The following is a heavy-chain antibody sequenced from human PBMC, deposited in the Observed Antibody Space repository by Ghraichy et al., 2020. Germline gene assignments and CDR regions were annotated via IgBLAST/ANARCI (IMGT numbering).Heavy chain of an antibody. V-gene: IGHV3-23*01. Sequence: GGSLRLSCAASGFPFSTDAMSWVRQAPGKGLEWVSAISSSDNTYYADSVKGRFTISRDNSRNTLYLQMNSLRADDTAVYYCAKGRGSSGWYYWGQGTLVSVSS. CDR3: AKGRGSSGWYY. J-gene: IGHJ4*01. CDR1: GFPFSTDA. CDR2: ISSSDNT. D-gene: IGHD6-19*01.